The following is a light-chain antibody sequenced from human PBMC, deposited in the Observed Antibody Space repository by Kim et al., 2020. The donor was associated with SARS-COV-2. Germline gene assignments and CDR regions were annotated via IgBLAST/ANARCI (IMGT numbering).Light chain of an antibody. Sequence: STGERATLSCRASQSISSYLAWDQQKPGQSPRLLIYDASNRATGIPARFSGSGSGTDFTLTISSLEPEDFAVYYCQQRSTWPPWTFGQGTKVDIK. CDR2: DAS. CDR3: QQRSTWPPWT. V-gene: IGKV3-11*01. J-gene: IGKJ1*01. CDR1: QSISSY.